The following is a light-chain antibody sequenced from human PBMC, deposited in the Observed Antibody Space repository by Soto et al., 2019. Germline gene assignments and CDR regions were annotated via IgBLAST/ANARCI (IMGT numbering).Light chain of an antibody. V-gene: IGKV1-39*01. CDR2: AAS. J-gene: IGKJ5*01. CDR3: QQSDTPASIT. CDR1: QSISRN. Sequence: DIQMTQSPSSLSASVGDRVTITCRASQSISRNLNWYQHKPGKAPKLLIYAASSLQNGVPSRFSGGGSGTEFTLSISSLQPEDFGTYYCQQSDTPASITFGQGTRLEIK.